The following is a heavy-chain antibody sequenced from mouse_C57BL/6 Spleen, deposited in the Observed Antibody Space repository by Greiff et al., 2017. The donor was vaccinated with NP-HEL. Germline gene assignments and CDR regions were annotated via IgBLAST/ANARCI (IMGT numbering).Heavy chain of an antibody. CDR3: VRGGSYDAMDY. V-gene: IGHV10-1*01. CDR2: IRSKSNNYAT. Sequence: GGGLVQPKGSLKLSCAASGFIFNTYAMNWVRQAPGKGLEWVARIRSKSNNYATYYADSVKDRFTISRDDSESMLYLQMNNLKTEDTAMYYCVRGGSYDAMDYWGQGTSVTVSS. CDR1: GFIFNTYA. J-gene: IGHJ4*01.